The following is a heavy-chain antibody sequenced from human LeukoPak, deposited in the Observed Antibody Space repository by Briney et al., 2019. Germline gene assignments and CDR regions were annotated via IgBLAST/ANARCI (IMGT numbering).Heavy chain of an antibody. V-gene: IGHV3-7*01. Sequence: GGSLRLSREASGFTFSTYWMTWVRQAPGKGLEWVANIKEDGSEKSYVDSVKGRFTISKDNAKNSLYLQMNSLRAEDTAVYYCARIHSGSYYMGFDYWGQGALLTVSS. J-gene: IGHJ4*02. CDR3: ARIHSGSYYMGFDY. D-gene: IGHD1-26*01. CDR2: IKEDGSEK. CDR1: GFTFSTYW.